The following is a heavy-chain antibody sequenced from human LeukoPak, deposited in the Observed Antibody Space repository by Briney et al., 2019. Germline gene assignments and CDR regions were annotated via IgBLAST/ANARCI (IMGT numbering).Heavy chain of an antibody. J-gene: IGHJ5*02. V-gene: IGHV1-2*02. CDR3: ARTYYDSSGYYFRYNWFDP. CDR1: GYTFTGYY. CDR2: INPNSGGT. Sequence: ASVKVSCKASGYTFTGYYMHWVRQAPGQGLEWMGWINPNSGGTNYAQKFQGRVTMTRDTSISTAYMELGRLRSDDTAVYYCARTYYDSSGYYFRYNWFDPWGQGTLVTVSS. D-gene: IGHD3-22*01.